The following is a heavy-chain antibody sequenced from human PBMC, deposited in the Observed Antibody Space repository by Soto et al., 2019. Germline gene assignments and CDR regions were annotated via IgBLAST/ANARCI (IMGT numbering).Heavy chain of an antibody. CDR3: ARGHSTDCSNGVCSFFYNHEMDV. J-gene: IGHJ6*02. D-gene: IGHD2-8*01. V-gene: IGHV1-2*04. CDR1: GYIFTDYH. Sequence: SVKGSFNASGYIFTDYHIHWVRQAPGQGLEWLGRINPKSGGTSTAQKFQGWVTMTRDRSISTVYMELTRLRSDDTAVYFCARGHSTDCSNGVCSFFYNHEMDVWGQGTKVTVSS. CDR2: INPKSGGT.